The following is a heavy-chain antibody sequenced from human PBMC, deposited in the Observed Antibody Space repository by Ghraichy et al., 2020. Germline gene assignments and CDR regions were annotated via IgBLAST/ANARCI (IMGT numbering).Heavy chain of an antibody. CDR2: IWSDASDS. V-gene: IGHV3-30*02. J-gene: IGHJ4*02. D-gene: IGHD3-16*01. CDR1: GFTFTTYG. CDR3: AKDCGLGGPRDY. Sequence: GESLNISCVASGFTFTTYGMPWLRQAPGKGLEWVAFIWSDASDSYYSDSVKGRFTISRDNSKNTLYLQMNSLRIEDTGIYYCAKDCGLGGPRDYWGQGTLVTVSS.